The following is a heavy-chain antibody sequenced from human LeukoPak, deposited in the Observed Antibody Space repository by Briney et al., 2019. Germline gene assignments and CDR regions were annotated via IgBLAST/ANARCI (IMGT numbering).Heavy chain of an antibody. CDR3: ARARFWSGYYNI. D-gene: IGHD3-3*01. CDR1: GGSFSGYY. J-gene: IGHJ4*02. V-gene: IGHV4-34*01. CDR2: INHSGST. Sequence: SETLSLTCAVYGGSFSGYYWSWIRQPPGKGLEWIGEINHSGSTNYNPSLKSRVTISVDTSKNQFSLKLSSVTAADTAVYYCARARFWSGYYNIWGQGTLVTVSS.